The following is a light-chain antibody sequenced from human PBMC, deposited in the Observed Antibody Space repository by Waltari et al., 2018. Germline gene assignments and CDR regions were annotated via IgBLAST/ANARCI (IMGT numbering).Light chain of an antibody. J-gene: IGLJ1*01. CDR2: DVN. CDR3: SSYTTTSTYV. Sequence: QSALTQPASVSGSPGQSITISCTEPGSDIGRFYYVSWYQLHPGKAPKLMIFDVNERPSGVSNRFSGSKSGNAASLTISGLQAEDEAHYYCSSYTTTSTYVFGTGTKVTVL. CDR1: GSDIGRFYY. V-gene: IGLV2-14*03.